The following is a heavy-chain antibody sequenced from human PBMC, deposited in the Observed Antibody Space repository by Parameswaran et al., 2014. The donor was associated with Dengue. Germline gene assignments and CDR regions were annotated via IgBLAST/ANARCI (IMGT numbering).Heavy chain of an antibody. J-gene: IGHJ4*02. Sequence: WIRQPPGKGLEWVTFISYDGGNKYFVDSVKGRFTISRDNSRNTLYLQMNSLRPEDTALYYCAKDYSDSSGQYYTTLDYWGQGTLVTVSS. CDR3: AKDYSDSSGQYYTTLDY. D-gene: IGHD3-22*01. CDR2: ISYDGGNK. V-gene: IGHV3-30*18.